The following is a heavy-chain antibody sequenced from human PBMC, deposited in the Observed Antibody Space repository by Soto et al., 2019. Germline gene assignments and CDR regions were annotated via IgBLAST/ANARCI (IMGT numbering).Heavy chain of an antibody. CDR2: IYYSGST. CDR3: ARHNELIYYFDY. D-gene: IGHD1-26*01. V-gene: IGHV4-39*01. Sequence: SETLSLTCTVSGGSISSSSYYWGWIRQPPGKGLEWIGSIYYSGSTYYNPSLKSRVTISVDTSKHQFSLKLSSVTAADTAVYYCARHNELIYYFDYWGQGTLVTVSS. CDR1: GGSISSSSYY. J-gene: IGHJ4*02.